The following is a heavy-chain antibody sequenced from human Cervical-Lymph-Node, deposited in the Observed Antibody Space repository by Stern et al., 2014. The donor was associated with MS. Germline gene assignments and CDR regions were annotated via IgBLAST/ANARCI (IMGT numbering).Heavy chain of an antibody. Sequence: QLQLQESGPGLVKPSQTLSVTCTVSGDSISRDNYFWSWIRPAAGKRLEWIVRIHASGSTFYNPSLKSRVTISVDPSKTQFSLKLNSVTAEDTAVYYCARASAPLYSGNWFDSWGQGTLVSVSS. D-gene: IGHD5-12*01. CDR2: IHASGST. J-gene: IGHJ5*01. V-gene: IGHV4-61*02. CDR3: ARASAPLYSGNWFDS. CDR1: GDSISRDNYF.